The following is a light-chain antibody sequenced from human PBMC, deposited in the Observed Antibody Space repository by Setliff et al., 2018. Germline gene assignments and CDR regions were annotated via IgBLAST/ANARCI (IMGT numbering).Light chain of an antibody. V-gene: IGLV2-14*01. CDR3: NAYTTSTTYV. J-gene: IGLJ1*01. CDR2: DVT. CDR1: SSDVGGYDF. Sequence: SVLTQPASVSGSPGQSITISCSGTSSDVGGYDFVSWYQQHPGKAPKLIIYDVTGRPSGVSNRFSGSKSGNTASLTISGLQAEDEADYYCNAYTTSTTYVFGTGTKGTVL.